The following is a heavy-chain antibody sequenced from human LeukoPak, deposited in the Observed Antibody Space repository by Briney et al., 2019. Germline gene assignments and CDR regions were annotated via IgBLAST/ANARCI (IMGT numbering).Heavy chain of an antibody. Sequence: GGSLRLSCAASGFTFSRYLMHWVRQAPGKGLVGVSRINSDGSTTTYADSVKGRFTVSRDNAKNTLYLRMNSLRVEDTAVYYCASETYYYGSGSYYKGQFWGQGTLVTVSS. CDR2: INSDGSTT. D-gene: IGHD3-10*01. V-gene: IGHV3-74*01. J-gene: IGHJ4*02. CDR1: GFTFSRYL. CDR3: ASETYYYGSGSYYKGQF.